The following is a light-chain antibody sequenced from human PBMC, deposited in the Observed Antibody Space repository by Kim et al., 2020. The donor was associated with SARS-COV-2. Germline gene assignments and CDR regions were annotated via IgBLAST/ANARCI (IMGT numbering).Light chain of an antibody. CDR2: DES. Sequence: LTLSPGERATLSGKASHSVNQHLAWYQQKPGQAPRLIMYDESSRATGIPARFSGSGSGTDFTLTISSLETEDFAIYCSQQRFYRGTFGQGTKLEI. CDR1: HSVNQH. CDR3: QQRFYRGT. J-gene: IGKJ2*01. V-gene: IGKV3-11*01.